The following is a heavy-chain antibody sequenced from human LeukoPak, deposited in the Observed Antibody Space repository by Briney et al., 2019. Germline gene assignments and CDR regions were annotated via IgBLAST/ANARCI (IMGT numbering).Heavy chain of an antibody. Sequence: PGRSLRLSCAASGFTFSSYWMSWVRQAPGKGLEWVANIKQDGSEKYYVDSVKGRFTISRDNAKNSPYLQMNSLRSEDTAVYYCAAVVTGYYYYYMDVWGKGTTVTVSS. J-gene: IGHJ6*03. CDR1: GFTFSSYW. D-gene: IGHD4-23*01. V-gene: IGHV3-7*03. CDR2: IKQDGSEK. CDR3: AAVVTGYYYYYMDV.